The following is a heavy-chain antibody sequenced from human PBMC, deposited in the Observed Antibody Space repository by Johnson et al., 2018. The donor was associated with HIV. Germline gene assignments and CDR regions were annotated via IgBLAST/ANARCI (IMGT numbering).Heavy chain of an antibody. V-gene: IGHV3-15*01. CDR3: ATVLFSLILEDDAFDT. CDR2: IISERDGGTT. J-gene: IGHJ3*02. CDR1: GFTFSSYA. Sequence: VQLVESGGGVVQPGRSLRLSCAASGFTFSSYAMHWVRQAPGKGLEWVGRIISERDGGTTDYSAPVKDRFTISRDDSTNTLYLQMNSLKIEDTAVYYCATVLFSLILEDDAFDTWGQGTMVTVSS.